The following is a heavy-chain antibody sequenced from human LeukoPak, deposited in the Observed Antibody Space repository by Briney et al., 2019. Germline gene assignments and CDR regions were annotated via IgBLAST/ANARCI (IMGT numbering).Heavy chain of an antibody. J-gene: IGHJ4*02. CDR3: ASYNYYDSSGYYGRVY. CDR2: IKQDGSEK. D-gene: IGHD3-22*01. V-gene: IGHV3-7*01. Sequence: GGSLRLSCAASGFTFSSYWMSWVRQAPGKGLEWVANIKQDGSEKYYVDSVEGRFTISRDNAKNSLYLQMNSLRAEDTAVYYCASYNYYDSSGYYGRVYWGQGTLVTVSS. CDR1: GFTFSSYW.